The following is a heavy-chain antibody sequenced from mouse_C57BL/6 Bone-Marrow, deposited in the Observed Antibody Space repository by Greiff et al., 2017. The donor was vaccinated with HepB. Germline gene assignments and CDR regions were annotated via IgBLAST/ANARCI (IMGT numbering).Heavy chain of an antibody. J-gene: IGHJ4*01. CDR3: TTTRLYGNYEDAMDY. CDR1: GFNIKDDY. CDR2: IDPENGDT. Sequence: EVQVVESGAELVRPGASVKLSCTASGFNIKDDYMHWVKQRPEQGLEWIGWIDPENGDTEYASKFQGKATITADTSSNTAYLQLSSLTSEDTAVYYCTTTRLYGNYEDAMDYWGQGTSVTVSS. D-gene: IGHD2-1*01. V-gene: IGHV14-4*01.